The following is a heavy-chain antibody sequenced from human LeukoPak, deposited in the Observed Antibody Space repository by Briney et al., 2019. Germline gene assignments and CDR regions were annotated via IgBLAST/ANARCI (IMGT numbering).Heavy chain of an antibody. CDR1: GYTFTSYG. J-gene: IGHJ4*02. D-gene: IGHD3-22*01. CDR3: ARGGHVRVYDNSAYYGHE. Sequence: ASVKVSCKASGYTFTSYGISWVRQAPGQGLEGMGIINPSRGSTNYAQRFQGRVTMTRDISTSTVYMELSSLRSEDTAIYYCARGGHVRVYDNSAYYGHEWGQGTLVTVSS. CDR2: INPSRGST. V-gene: IGHV1-46*01.